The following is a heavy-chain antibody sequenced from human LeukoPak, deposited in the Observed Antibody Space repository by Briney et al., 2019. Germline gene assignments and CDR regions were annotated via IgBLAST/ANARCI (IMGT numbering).Heavy chain of an antibody. D-gene: IGHD5-18*01. CDR2: IYTSGST. CDR3: ARGAMVTLFDY. V-gene: IGHV4-4*09. J-gene: IGHJ4*02. Sequence: PSENLSLNCTVSSGSISSYYWSWIRQPPGKGLEWIGYIYTSGSTNYNPSLKSRVTISVGTSKNQFSLKLSSVTVADTAVYYCARGAMVTLFDYWGQGTLVTVSS. CDR1: SGSISSYY.